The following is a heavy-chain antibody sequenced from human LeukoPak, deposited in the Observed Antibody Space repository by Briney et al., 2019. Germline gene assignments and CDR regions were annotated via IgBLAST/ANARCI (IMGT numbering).Heavy chain of an antibody. V-gene: IGHV5-51*01. CDR1: GYSFTTYW. CDR3: ARSTMVTAVDY. J-gene: IGHJ4*02. CDR2: IYPGDSET. D-gene: IGHD4-17*01. Sequence: GESLKISCKGSGYSFTTYWIGWVRQMPGKGLEWMGIIYPGDSETRYSPSFQGQVTISADKSISTAYLQWSSLKASDTAMYYCARSTMVTAVDYWGQGAQVTVSS.